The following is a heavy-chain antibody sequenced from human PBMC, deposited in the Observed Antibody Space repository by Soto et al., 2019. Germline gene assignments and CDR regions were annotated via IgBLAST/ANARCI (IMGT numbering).Heavy chain of an antibody. Sequence: SETLSLTCAVSGGSISSSNWWSWVRQPPGKGLEWIGEIYHSGSTNYNPSLKSRVTISIDKSKNQFSLKLSSVTAADTAVYYCARIVVVPAAYIGYYYYGMDVWGQGTTVTVSS. CDR3: ARIVVVPAAYIGYYYYGMDV. CDR2: IYHSGST. CDR1: GGSISSSNW. J-gene: IGHJ6*02. V-gene: IGHV4-4*02. D-gene: IGHD2-2*01.